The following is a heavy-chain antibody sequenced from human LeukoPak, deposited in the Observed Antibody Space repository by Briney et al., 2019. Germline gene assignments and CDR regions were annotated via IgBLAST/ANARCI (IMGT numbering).Heavy chain of an antibody. Sequence: PGGSLRLSCAASGFTFSSYWMSWVRQAPGKGLEWVANIKQDGSEKYYVDSVKGRFTISRDNAKNSLYLQMNSLRAEDTAVYYCARGLRITIPGNYMDVWGKGTTVTVSS. CDR3: ARGLRITIPGNYMDV. D-gene: IGHD3-3*01. CDR2: IKQDGSEK. V-gene: IGHV3-7*01. CDR1: GFTFSSYW. J-gene: IGHJ6*03.